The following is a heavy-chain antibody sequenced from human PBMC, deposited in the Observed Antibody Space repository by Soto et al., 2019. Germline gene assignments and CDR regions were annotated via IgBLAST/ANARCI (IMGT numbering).Heavy chain of an antibody. CDR2: IYYSGST. CDR3: ARVEGRWVDY. J-gene: IGHJ4*02. CDR1: GGSISSSSYY. V-gene: IGHV4-39*07. Sequence: SETLSLTCTVSGGSISSSSYYWGWIRQAPGKGLEWIGSIYYSGSTYYNPSLKSRVTISVDTSKNQFSLKLSSVTAADTAVYYCARVEGRWVDYWGQGTLVTVSS.